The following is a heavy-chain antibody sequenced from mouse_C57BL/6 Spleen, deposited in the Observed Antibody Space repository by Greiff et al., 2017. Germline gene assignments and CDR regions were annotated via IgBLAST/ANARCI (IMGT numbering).Heavy chain of an antibody. V-gene: IGHV1-42*01. Sequence: VQLKESGPELVKPGASVKISCKASGYSFTGYYMNWVKQSPEKSLEWIGEINPSTGGTTYNQKFKAKATLTVDKSSSTAYMQLKRLTSEDSAVYYCASVFAYWGQGTLVTVSA. CDR2: INPSTGGT. J-gene: IGHJ3*01. CDR1: GYSFTGYY. CDR3: ASVFAY.